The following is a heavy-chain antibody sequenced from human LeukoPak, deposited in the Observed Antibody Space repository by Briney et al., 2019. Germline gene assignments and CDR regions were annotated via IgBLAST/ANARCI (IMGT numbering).Heavy chain of an antibody. CDR1: GGTFSSYA. CDR3: ARDGANYGDYGMDY. J-gene: IGHJ4*02. D-gene: IGHD4-17*01. V-gene: IGHV1-18*01. Sequence: GSSVKVSCKASGGTFSSYAISWVRQAPGQGLEWMGWISAYNGNTNYAQKLQGRVTMTTDTSTSTAYMELRSLRSDDTAVYYCARDGANYGDYGMDYWGQGTLVTVSS. CDR2: ISAYNGNT.